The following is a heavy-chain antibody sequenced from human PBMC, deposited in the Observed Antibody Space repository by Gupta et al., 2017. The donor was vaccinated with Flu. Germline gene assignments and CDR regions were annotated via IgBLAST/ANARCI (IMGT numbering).Heavy chain of an antibody. CDR3: AKAPVFSPPGLDY. J-gene: IGHJ4*02. CDR2: ISYDGSNK. Sequence: RQAPGKGLEWVAVISYDGSNKYYADSVKGRFTISRDNSKNTLYLQMNSLRAEDTAVYYCAKAPVFSPPGLDYWGQGTLVTVSS. V-gene: IGHV3-30*18.